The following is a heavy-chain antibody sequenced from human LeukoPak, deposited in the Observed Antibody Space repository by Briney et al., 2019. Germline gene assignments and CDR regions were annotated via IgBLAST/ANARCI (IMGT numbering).Heavy chain of an antibody. V-gene: IGHV3-23*01. J-gene: IGHJ4*02. CDR3: ARDAVLLHLFDY. D-gene: IGHD2-15*01. CDR1: GFTFNNYA. Sequence: GGSLRLSCAASGFTFNNYAMSWVRQAPGKGLEWVSTISASGGSTYYADSVKGRSTISRDNSKNTLYLQMNSLRAEDTAVYYCARDAVLLHLFDYWGQGTLVTVSS. CDR2: ISASGGST.